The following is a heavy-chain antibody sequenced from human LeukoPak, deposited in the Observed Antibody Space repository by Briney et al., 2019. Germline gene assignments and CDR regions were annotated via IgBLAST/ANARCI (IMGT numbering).Heavy chain of an antibody. Sequence: SETLSLICTVSGGSISSSNYFWSWIRQPPGQELEWIASINYGATTYYNPALKSRVTISVDTSKNQFSLRLSSVTAADTAVYLCARYVVYGSGKYYFDYWGQGSLVSVSS. CDR2: INYGATT. CDR1: GGSISSSNYF. J-gene: IGHJ4*02. V-gene: IGHV4-39*01. CDR3: ARYVVYGSGKYYFDY. D-gene: IGHD3-10*01.